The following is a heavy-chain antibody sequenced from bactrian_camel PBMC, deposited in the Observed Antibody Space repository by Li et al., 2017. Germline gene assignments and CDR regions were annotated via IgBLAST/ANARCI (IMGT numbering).Heavy chain of an antibody. J-gene: IGHJ4*01. CDR1: LNPTSDYC. V-gene: IGHV3-2*01. CDR3: ALDDGCHYDCYSDSWSQLPRPPY. CDR2: IDGNGDT. Sequence: HVQLVESGGGSVQAGGSLRLSCAVSLNPTSDYCLGWIRQAPGKEREGVATIDGNGDTSYADSVKGRFTISKDNVKNTLYLQLNNLKPEDTAMYYCALDDGCHYDCYSDSWSQLPRPPYWGQGTRVTVS. D-gene: IGHD3*01.